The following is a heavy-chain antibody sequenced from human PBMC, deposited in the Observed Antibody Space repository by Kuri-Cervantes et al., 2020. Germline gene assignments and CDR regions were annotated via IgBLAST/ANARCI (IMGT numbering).Heavy chain of an antibody. CDR1: GFTFSSYW. Sequence: GGSLRLSCAASGFTFSSYWMHWVRQAPGKGLVWVSRINSDGSSTSYADSVKGRFTISRDNAKNTLYLQMNSLRAEDTALYYCAKETYCSSTSCGYGMDVWGQGTTVTVSS. D-gene: IGHD2-2*01. CDR2: INSDGSST. J-gene: IGHJ6*02. CDR3: AKETYCSSTSCGYGMDV. V-gene: IGHV3-74*01.